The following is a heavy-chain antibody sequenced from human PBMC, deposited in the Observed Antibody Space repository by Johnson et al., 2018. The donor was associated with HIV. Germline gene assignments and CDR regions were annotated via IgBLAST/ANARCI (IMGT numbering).Heavy chain of an antibody. CDR3: VRGRIAMRGVDLRGGAFDI. CDR2: ISFDGSEE. D-gene: IGHD3-22*01. J-gene: IGHJ3*02. V-gene: IGHV3-30*03. Sequence: QVQLVESGGGVVQPGGSLRLSCAASGFTVSSNYMSWVRQAPGKGLEWVAVISFDGSEEYYVDSVKGRFTISSDNSNNTLYLQMNSLRTEDTAVYFCVRGRIAMRGVDLRGGAFDIWGQGTMVTVSS. CDR1: GFTVSSNY.